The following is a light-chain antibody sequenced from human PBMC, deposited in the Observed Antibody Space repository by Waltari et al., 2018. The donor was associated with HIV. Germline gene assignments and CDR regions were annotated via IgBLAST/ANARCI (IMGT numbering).Light chain of an antibody. CDR3: QQYYSTPT. Sequence: DILLTQSPETLSVSLGERAAIHCKSEVSVLSSSNNVNYFAWIQQRPGQPSTLLFYEASSRSSGVPARFTASGSRTDFTLTIDDLQADDVGVYFCQQYYSTPTFGRGTRL. V-gene: IGKV4-1*01. CDR1: VSVLSSSNNVNY. CDR2: EAS. J-gene: IGKJ5*01.